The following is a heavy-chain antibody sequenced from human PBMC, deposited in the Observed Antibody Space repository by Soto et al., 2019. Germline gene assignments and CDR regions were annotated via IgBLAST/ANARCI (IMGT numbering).Heavy chain of an antibody. D-gene: IGHD2-15*01. CDR3: AREPRDCSGGSCSITGDAFDI. Sequence: EVQLVESGGGLVQPGGSLRLSCAASGLIVSSTYMSWVRQAPGKGLKWVSVISNGGDTHYADSVKGRFSLSRDISNNTLHLQMSSLRVEDTAVYYCAREPRDCSGGSCSITGDAFDIWGQGTMVTVSS. V-gene: IGHV3-66*01. J-gene: IGHJ3*02. CDR1: GLIVSSTY. CDR2: ISNGGDT.